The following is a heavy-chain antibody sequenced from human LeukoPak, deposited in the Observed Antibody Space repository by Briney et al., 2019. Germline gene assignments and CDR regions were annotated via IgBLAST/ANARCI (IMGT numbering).Heavy chain of an antibody. V-gene: IGHV4-59*08. D-gene: IGHD5-18*01. CDR3: ARWRGYSYALGY. CDR1: GGSISSYY. J-gene: IGHJ4*02. Sequence: PSQTLSLTCTVSGGSISSYYWSWIRQPPGKGLEWIGYIYYSGSTNYNPSLKSRVTISVDTSKNQFSLKLTSVTAADTAVYFCARWRGYSYALGYWGQGTLVTVSS. CDR2: IYYSGST.